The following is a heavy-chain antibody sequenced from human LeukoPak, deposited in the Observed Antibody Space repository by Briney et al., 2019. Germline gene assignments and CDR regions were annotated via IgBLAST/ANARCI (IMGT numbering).Heavy chain of an antibody. CDR1: GFTFDDYA. Sequence: HSGGSLRLSCAASGFTFDDYAMHWVRQAPGKGLEWVSGIRWNSNSIVYADSVKGRFTISRDNAKNSLYLQMNSLRAEDTAVYYCAELGITMIGGVWGKGTTVTISS. CDR2: IRWNSNSI. V-gene: IGHV3-9*01. CDR3: AELGITMIGGV. D-gene: IGHD3-10*02. J-gene: IGHJ6*04.